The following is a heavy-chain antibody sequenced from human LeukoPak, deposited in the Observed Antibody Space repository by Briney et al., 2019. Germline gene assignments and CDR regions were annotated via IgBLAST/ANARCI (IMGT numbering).Heavy chain of an antibody. Sequence: ASVKVSCKSSVGTFSSYAISWVRQAPGQGLEWVGRIIPILGIANYAQKFQCRVTITADKSTSTAYMELSSLRSEDTAVYYCARDDVAAAAREFDYWGQGTLVTVSS. V-gene: IGHV1-69*04. CDR3: ARDDVAAAAREFDY. D-gene: IGHD6-13*01. CDR2: IIPILGIA. J-gene: IGHJ4*02. CDR1: VGTFSSYA.